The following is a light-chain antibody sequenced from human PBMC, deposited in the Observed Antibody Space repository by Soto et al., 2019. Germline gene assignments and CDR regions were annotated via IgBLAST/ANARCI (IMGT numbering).Light chain of an antibody. CDR3: QTWGTGIPWV. CDR1: SGHSSYA. CDR2: LNSDGSH. Sequence: QSVLTQSPSASASLGASVKLTCTLSSGHSSYAIAWHQQQPEKGPRYLMKLNSDGSHGKGDGIPDRFSGSSSGAERYLTISSLQSEDEADYYCQTWGTGIPWVFGGGTKLTVL. J-gene: IGLJ3*02. V-gene: IGLV4-69*01.